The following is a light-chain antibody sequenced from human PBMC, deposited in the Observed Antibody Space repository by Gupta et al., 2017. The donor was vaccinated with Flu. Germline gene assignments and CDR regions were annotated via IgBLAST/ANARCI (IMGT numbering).Light chain of an antibody. J-gene: IGKJ5*01. CDR1: QGVSSW. CDR3: QQGNSFPIS. Sequence: DIQVTYFPSSVSASVGDRVTITCRASQGVSSWLAWYQQKPGKAPNLLIFAASKLQSGVPSRFSGSGSGTDFTLTISSLQPEDSATYYCQQGNSFPISFGQGTRVEIK. V-gene: IGKV1-12*01. CDR2: AAS.